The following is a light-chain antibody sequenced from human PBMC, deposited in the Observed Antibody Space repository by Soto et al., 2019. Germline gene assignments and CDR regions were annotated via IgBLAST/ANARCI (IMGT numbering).Light chain of an antibody. CDR3: SSYTSSSTYV. J-gene: IGLJ1*01. Sequence: QSALTQPASVSGSPGQSITISCTGTSSDVGGYNYVSWYQQHPGKAPKLMIYEVSNRPSGVSNRFSGSKSGNTASLTISGLQAEAEADYYCSSYTSSSTYVFGTGTKLTVL. CDR2: EVS. V-gene: IGLV2-14*01. CDR1: SSDVGGYNY.